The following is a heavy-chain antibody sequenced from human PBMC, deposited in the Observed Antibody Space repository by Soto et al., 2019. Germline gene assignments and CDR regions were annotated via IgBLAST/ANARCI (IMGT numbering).Heavy chain of an antibody. Sequence: DVQLVESGGVLVQPGGSLRLSCAASGFTFTNYWMHWVRQAPETGLVWVARVDKEGIYTSYADSVKGRFTISRDNAKNTLYLQMNDLRVEDTAVYYCGSVFQYWGQGSLVTVSS. CDR2: VDKEGIYT. V-gene: IGHV3-74*01. CDR1: GFTFTNYW. J-gene: IGHJ1*01. CDR3: GSVFQY.